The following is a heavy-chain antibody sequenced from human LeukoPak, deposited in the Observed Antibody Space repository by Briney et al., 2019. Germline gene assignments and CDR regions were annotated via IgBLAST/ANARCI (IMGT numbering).Heavy chain of an antibody. CDR2: ISYDGSNK. CDR1: GFTFSSYA. Sequence: GGSLRLSCAASGFTFSSYAMHWVRQAPGKGLEWVAVISYDGSNKYYADSVKGRFTISRDNSKNTLYLQMNSLRAEDTAVYYCAREWQWLAYFDYWGQGTLVTVSS. CDR3: AREWQWLAYFDY. D-gene: IGHD6-19*01. J-gene: IGHJ4*02. V-gene: IGHV3-30-3*01.